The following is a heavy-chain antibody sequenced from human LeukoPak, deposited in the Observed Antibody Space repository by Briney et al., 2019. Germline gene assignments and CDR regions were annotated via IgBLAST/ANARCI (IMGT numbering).Heavy chain of an antibody. CDR3: ARDEGMGQYYFDY. J-gene: IGHJ4*02. CDR2: IIPIFGTA. D-gene: IGHD3-16*01. Sequence: GASVKVTCKVSGYTLTELSMHWVRQAPGQGLEWMGGIIPIFGTANYAQKFQGRVTITADESTSTAYMELSSLRSEDTAVYYCARDEGMGQYYFDYWGQGTLVTVSS. CDR1: GYTLTELS. V-gene: IGHV1-69*13.